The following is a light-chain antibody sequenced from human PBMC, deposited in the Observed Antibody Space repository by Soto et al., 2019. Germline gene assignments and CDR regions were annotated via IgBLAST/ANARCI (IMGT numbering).Light chain of an antibody. Sequence: DIQMTQSPSSVSASVGDRVTITCRASQLISSSLVWYQQKPGKAPKFLIYAASILQSGVPTRFSGSGSGTYFTLTITDLQPEDFATYYCQQTHNFPHTFAQGTNLEIK. J-gene: IGKJ2*01. CDR1: QLISSS. CDR3: QQTHNFPHT. V-gene: IGKV1-12*01. CDR2: AAS.